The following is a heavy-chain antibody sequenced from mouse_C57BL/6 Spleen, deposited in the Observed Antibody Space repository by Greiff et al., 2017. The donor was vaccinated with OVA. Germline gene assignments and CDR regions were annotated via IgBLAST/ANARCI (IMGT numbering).Heavy chain of an antibody. CDR1: GYAFTNYL. CDR3: ARRGDYDADYYAMDY. Sequence: QVQLQQSGAELVRPGTSVKVSCKASGYAFTNYLIEWVKQRPGQGLEWIGVINPGSGGTNYNEKFKGKATLTADKSSSTAYMQLSSLTSEDSAVYFCARRGDYDADYYAMDYWGQGTSVTVSS. J-gene: IGHJ4*01. CDR2: INPGSGGT. D-gene: IGHD2-4*01. V-gene: IGHV1-54*01.